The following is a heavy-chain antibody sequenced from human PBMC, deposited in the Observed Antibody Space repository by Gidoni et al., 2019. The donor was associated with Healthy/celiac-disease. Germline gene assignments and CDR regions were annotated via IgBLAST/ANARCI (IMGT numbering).Heavy chain of an antibody. V-gene: IGHV1-69*06. CDR2: IIPILGTA. CDR3: ARDRGYCSSTSCYTGYYYYGMDV. J-gene: IGHJ6*02. D-gene: IGHD2-2*02. CDR1: GGTITRYS. Sequence: QVQLVQSGAEVKKPGSSVTVSCKASGGTITRYSISWGRPAPGQGLAWMGGIIPILGTANYAQKCQGRVTITADKSTSTAYMELSSLRSEDTAVYYCARDRGYCSSTSCYTGYYYYGMDVWGQGTTVTVSS.